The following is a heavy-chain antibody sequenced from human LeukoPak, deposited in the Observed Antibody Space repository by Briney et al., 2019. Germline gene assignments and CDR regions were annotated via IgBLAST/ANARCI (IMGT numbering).Heavy chain of an antibody. J-gene: IGHJ6*03. Sequence: GGSLRLSCAASGFTFSSYSMNWVRQAPGKGLEWVSSISSSSSCIYYADSVKGRFTISRDNAKNSLYLQMNSLRAEDTAVYYCARDQGYSSSWYYYYYYMDVWGKGTTVTISS. CDR1: GFTFSSYS. CDR3: ARDQGYSSSWYYYYYYMDV. D-gene: IGHD6-13*01. CDR2: ISSSSSCI. V-gene: IGHV3-21*01.